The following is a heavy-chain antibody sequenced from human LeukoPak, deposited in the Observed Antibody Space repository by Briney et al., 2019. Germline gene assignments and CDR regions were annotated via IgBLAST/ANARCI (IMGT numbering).Heavy chain of an antibody. CDR1: GGSISSNSYY. J-gene: IGHJ4*02. CDR3: ARDGLGYSYGY. Sequence: KPSGTLSLTCTVSGGSISSNSYYWGWIRQPPRKGLEWIGYIYYSGSTYDNPSLKSRVTISVDTSKNQFSLKLSSVTAADTAVYYCARDGLGYSYGYWGQGTLVTVSS. V-gene: IGHV4-39*07. D-gene: IGHD5-18*01. CDR2: IYYSGST.